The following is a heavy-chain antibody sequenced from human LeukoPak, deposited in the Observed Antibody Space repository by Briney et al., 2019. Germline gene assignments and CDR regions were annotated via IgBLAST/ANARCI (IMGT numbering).Heavy chain of an antibody. V-gene: IGHV1-69*13. D-gene: IGHD4-11*01. CDR3: ARGVTPGYYYYGMDV. CDR1: GYTFTSYY. J-gene: IGHJ6*02. Sequence: ASVKVSCKASGYTFTSYYMHWVRQAPGQGLEWMGGIIPIFGTANYAQKFQGRVTITADESTSTAYMELSSLRSEDTAVYYCARGVTPGYYYYGMDVWGQGTTVTVSS. CDR2: IIPIFGTA.